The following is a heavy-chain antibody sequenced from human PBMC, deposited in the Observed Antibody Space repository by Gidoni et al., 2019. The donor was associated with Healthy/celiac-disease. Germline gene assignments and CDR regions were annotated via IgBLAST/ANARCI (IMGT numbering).Heavy chain of an antibody. CDR3: ASGGFLEWLTAFDI. CDR1: GGSISSGGYY. D-gene: IGHD3-3*01. Sequence: GGSISSGGYYWSWIRQHPGKGLEWIGYIYYSGSTYYNPSLKSRVTISVDTSKNQFSLKLSSVTAADTAVYYCASGGFLEWLTAFDIWGQGTMVTVSS. CDR2: IYYSGST. V-gene: IGHV4-31*02. J-gene: IGHJ3*02.